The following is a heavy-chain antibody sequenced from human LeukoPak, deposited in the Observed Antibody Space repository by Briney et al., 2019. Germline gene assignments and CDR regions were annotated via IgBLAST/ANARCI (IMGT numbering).Heavy chain of an antibody. Sequence: SETLSLTCTVSGGSISSYYWSWIRQPPGKGLEWIGYIYYSGSTNYNPSLKSRVTISVDTSKNQFSLKLSSVTAADTAVYYCARDGGGGYLLPDAFDIWGQGTMVTVSS. V-gene: IGHV4-59*01. D-gene: IGHD3-16*01. J-gene: IGHJ3*02. CDR3: ARDGGGGYLLPDAFDI. CDR2: IYYSGST. CDR1: GGSISSYY.